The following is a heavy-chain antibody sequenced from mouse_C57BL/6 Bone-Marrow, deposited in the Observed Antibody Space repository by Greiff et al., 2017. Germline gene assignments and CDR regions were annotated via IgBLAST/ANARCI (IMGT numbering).Heavy chain of an antibody. CDR1: GYTFTSYG. V-gene: IGHV1-81*01. CDR3: ARYDDYDVSYYFDD. CDR2: IYPRSGNT. Sequence: VQLQQSGAELARPGASVKLSCKASGYTFTSYGISWVKQRTGQGLEWIGEIYPRSGNTYYNEKFKGKATLTADKSSSTAYMELRSLTSEDSAVYFCARYDDYDVSYYFDDWGQGTTLTVSS. D-gene: IGHD2-4*01. J-gene: IGHJ2*01.